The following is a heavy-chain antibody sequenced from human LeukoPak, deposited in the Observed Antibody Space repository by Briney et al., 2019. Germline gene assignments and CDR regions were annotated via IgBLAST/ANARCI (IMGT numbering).Heavy chain of an antibody. V-gene: IGHV1-2*02. J-gene: IGHJ4*02. D-gene: IGHD3-3*01. CDR1: GYTFTGYY. CDR3: ARGGLWGTIFVHFDY. CDR2: INPNSGGT. Sequence: GASVKVSCKASGYTFTGYYMHWVRQAPGQGLEWMGWINPNSGGTNYAQKFQGRVTMTRDTSISTAYMELSRLTSDDTAMYYCARGGLWGTIFVHFDYWGQGTLVTVSS.